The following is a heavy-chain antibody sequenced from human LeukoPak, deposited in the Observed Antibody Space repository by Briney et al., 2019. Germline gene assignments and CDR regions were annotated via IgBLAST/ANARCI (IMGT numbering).Heavy chain of an antibody. Sequence: GASVKVSCKASGYTFTTYYIHWVRQAPGQGLEWMGIINPSDDSTRYAKKFQGRVTMTRDMSTNTVYMEVRSLRSEDTAVYYCARAPKRGLPGGFWGQGTLVTVSS. CDR2: INPSDDST. J-gene: IGHJ4*02. CDR3: ARAPKRGLPGGF. CDR1: GYTFTTYY. V-gene: IGHV1-46*01. D-gene: IGHD2-21*01.